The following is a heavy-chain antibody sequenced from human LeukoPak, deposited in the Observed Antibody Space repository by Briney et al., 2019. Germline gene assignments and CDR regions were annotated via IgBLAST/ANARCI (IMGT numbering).Heavy chain of an antibody. CDR2: INPNSGGT. CDR3: ARDRQGLTTGANNWFDP. Sequence: ASVKVSCKASGYTFTGYYMHWVRQAPGQGLEWMGWINPNSGGTNYVQKFQGRVTMTRDTSITTAYMELSTLRSDDTAVYYCARDRQGLTTGANNWFDPWGQGTLVTVSS. D-gene: IGHD1-1*01. J-gene: IGHJ5*02. V-gene: IGHV1-2*02. CDR1: GYTFTGYY.